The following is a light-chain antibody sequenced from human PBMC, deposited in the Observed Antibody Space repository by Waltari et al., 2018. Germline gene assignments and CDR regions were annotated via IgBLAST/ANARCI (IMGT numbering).Light chain of an antibody. CDR3: QQRSSWPPRIS. CDR1: QSVSIN. J-gene: IGKJ3*01. Sequence: EVVLTQSPATLSLSPGDRATLSCRASQSVSINLAWYQQKPGQAPRLLIYDASNRATGIPARFSGSGSGTDFTITISSLEPEDVAVYYCQQRSSWPPRISFGPGTKVNIK. V-gene: IGKV3-11*01. CDR2: DAS.